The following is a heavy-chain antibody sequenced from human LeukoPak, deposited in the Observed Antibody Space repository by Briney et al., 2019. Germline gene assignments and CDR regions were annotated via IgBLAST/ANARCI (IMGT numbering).Heavy chain of an antibody. J-gene: IGHJ4*02. CDR3: ARQSSYYGYLSLWDY. V-gene: IGHV4-34*01. CDR2: INHSGST. CDR1: GGSFSGYY. D-gene: IGHD3-10*01. Sequence: SETLSLTCAVYGGSFSGYYWSWIRQPPGKGLEWIGEINHSGSTNYNPSLKSRVTISVDTSKNQFSLKLSSVTAADTAVYYCARQSSYYGYLSLWDYWGQGTLVTVSS.